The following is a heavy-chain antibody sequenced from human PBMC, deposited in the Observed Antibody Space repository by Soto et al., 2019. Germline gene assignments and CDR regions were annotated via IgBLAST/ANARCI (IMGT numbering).Heavy chain of an antibody. Sequence: SETLSLTCTVSGGSVSSGSYYWSWIRQPPGKGLEWIGYIYYSGSTNYNPSLKSRGTISVDTSKNQFSLKLSSVTAADTAVYYCARDLSTSDSSGWSPYYYYGMDVWGQGTTVTV. CDR3: ARDLSTSDSSGWSPYYYYGMDV. J-gene: IGHJ6*02. CDR1: GGSVSSGSYY. V-gene: IGHV4-61*01. D-gene: IGHD6-19*01. CDR2: IYYSGST.